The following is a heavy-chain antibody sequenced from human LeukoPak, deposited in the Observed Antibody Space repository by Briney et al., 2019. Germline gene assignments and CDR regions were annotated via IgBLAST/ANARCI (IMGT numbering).Heavy chain of an antibody. CDR2: IYTSGST. J-gene: IGHJ4*02. CDR1: GGSISSGSYY. V-gene: IGHV4-61*02. Sequence: PSETLSLTCTVSGGSISSGSYYWSWIRQPAGKGLEWIGRIYTSGSTNYNPSLKSRVTISVDTSKNQFSLKLSSVTAADTAVYYCARANLGYCSSTSCLQYFDYWGQGTLVTVSS. D-gene: IGHD2-2*01. CDR3: ARANLGYCSSTSCLQYFDY.